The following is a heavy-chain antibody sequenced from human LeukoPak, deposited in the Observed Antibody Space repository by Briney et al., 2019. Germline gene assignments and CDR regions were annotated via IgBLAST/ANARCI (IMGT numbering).Heavy chain of an antibody. J-gene: IGHJ4*02. CDR3: ARGGDYYDSSGYHYAATH. V-gene: IGHV1-8*03. D-gene: IGHD3-22*01. CDR1: GYTFTSYD. Sequence: ASVKVSCKASGYTFTSYDIDWVRQATGQGLEWMGWMNPNSGNTGYAQKFQGRVTITRSTSISTAYMELSSLRSEDTAVYYCARGGDYYDSSGYHYAATHWGQGTLVTVSS. CDR2: MNPNSGNT.